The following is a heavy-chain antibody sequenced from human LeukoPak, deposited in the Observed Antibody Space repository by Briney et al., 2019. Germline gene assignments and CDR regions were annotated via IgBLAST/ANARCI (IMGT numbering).Heavy chain of an antibody. J-gene: IGHJ4*02. CDR2: INPNSDGT. V-gene: IGHV1-2*02. CDR1: GYTFTGYY. Sequence: ASVKVSCKASGYTFTGYYMHWVRQAPGQGLEWMGWINPNSDGTNYAQRFQGRVTMTRDTSISTAYMELSRLRSDDTAVYYCARGGTVGATPLDYWGQGTLVTVSS. CDR3: ARGGTVGATPLDY. D-gene: IGHD1-26*01.